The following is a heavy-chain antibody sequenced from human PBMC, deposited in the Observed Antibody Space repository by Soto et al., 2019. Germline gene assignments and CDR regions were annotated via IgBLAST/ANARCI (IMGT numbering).Heavy chain of an antibody. CDR1: GGSFSGYY. V-gene: IGHV4-34*01. CDR3: AGSRNIEYSSSSPFDY. Sequence: SETLSLTCAVYGGSFSGYYWSWIRQPPGKGLEWIGEINHSGSTNYNPSLKSRVTISVDTSKNQFSLKLSSVTAADTAVYYCAGSRNIEYSSSSPFDYWGQGTLVTVSS. D-gene: IGHD6-6*01. CDR2: INHSGST. J-gene: IGHJ4*02.